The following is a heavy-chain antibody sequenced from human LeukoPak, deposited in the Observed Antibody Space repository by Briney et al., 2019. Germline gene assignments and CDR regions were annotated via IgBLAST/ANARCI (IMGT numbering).Heavy chain of an antibody. D-gene: IGHD6-6*01. CDR2: MHNSGST. Sequence: SETLSLTCSVSDGSISSDSFLWGWIRQPPGKGLEWIGIMHNSGSTHYNPSLKSRASISLDTSNNQFSLRLNSVTAADTAVYYCAREPTRIAAPWYYFDYWGQGTLVTVSS. V-gene: IGHV4-39*07. J-gene: IGHJ4*02. CDR1: DGSISSDSFL. CDR3: AREPTRIAAPWYYFDY.